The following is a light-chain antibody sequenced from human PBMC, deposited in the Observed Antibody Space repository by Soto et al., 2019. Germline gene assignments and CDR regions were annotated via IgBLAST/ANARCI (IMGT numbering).Light chain of an antibody. J-gene: IGLJ1*01. CDR3: SSYRSTSVYV. CDR2: SND. Sequence: QSVVTQPPSASGTPGQRVTISCSGSRSNIGSNTVTWYQQLPGTAPKLLIHSNDQRPSGVPDRFSGSKSGTSASLAISGLQSEDEADYYCSSYRSTSVYVFGTGTKLTVL. CDR1: RSNIGSNT. V-gene: IGLV1-44*01.